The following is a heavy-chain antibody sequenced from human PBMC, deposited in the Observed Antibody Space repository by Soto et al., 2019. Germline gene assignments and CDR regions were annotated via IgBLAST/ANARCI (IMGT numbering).Heavy chain of an antibody. CDR1: GFTFSSYA. V-gene: IGHV3-23*01. D-gene: IGHD6-13*01. Sequence: GGSLRLSCATSGFTFSSYAMSWVRQAPGKGLEWVSAISGSGGSTYYADSVKGRFTISRDNSKNTLYLQMNSLRAEDTAVYYCAKDFDSSSWYYWGQGTLVTVSS. CDR3: AKDFDSSSWYY. J-gene: IGHJ4*02. CDR2: ISGSGGST.